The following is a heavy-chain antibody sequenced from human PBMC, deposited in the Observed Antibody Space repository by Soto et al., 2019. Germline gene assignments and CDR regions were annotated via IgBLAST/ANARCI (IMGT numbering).Heavy chain of an antibody. CDR3: AKGVAGWYDFDY. D-gene: IGHD2-15*01. CDR2: ISWSSGSL. Sequence: EVQLVESGGGLVQPGRSLRLSCAASGFTFDNYAIHWVRQAPGKGLEWVSGISWSSGSLGYADSVKGRFTISRDNAKNSLYLLMNSLRAEDTALYYCAKGVAGWYDFDYWGQGTLVTVSS. V-gene: IGHV3-9*01. J-gene: IGHJ4*02. CDR1: GFTFDNYA.